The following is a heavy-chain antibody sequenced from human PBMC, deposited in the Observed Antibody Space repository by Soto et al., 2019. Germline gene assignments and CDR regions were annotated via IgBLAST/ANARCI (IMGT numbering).Heavy chain of an antibody. J-gene: IGHJ6*02. CDR3: ALGNPYYYYYGMDV. CDR2: INAGNGNT. D-gene: IGHD1-26*01. V-gene: IGHV1-3*01. Sequence: ASVKVSCKASGYTFTSYGISWVRQAPGQRLEWMGWINAGNGNTKYSQKFQGRVTITRDTSASAAYMELSSLRSEDTAVYYRALGNPYYYYYGMDVWGQGTTVTVSS. CDR1: GYTFTSYG.